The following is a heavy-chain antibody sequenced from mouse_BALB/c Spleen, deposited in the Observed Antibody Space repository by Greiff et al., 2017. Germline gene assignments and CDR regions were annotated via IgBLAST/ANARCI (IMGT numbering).Heavy chain of an antibody. CDR1: GYSFTSGYS. Sequence: DVQLQESGPDLVKPSQSLSLTCTVTGYSFTSGYSWHWIRQFPGNKLEWMGYIHYSGSTNYNPSLKSRISITRDTSKNQFFLQLNSVTTEDTATYYCARSNYGNCDGFFAEWGQGALVTVAA. V-gene: IGHV3-1*02. CDR3: ARSNYGNCDGFFAE. J-gene: IGHJ3*01. D-gene: IGHD2-1*01. CDR2: IHYSGST.